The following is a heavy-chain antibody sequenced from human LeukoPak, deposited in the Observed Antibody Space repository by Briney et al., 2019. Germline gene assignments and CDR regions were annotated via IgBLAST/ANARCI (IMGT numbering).Heavy chain of an antibody. D-gene: IGHD3-3*01. CDR3: ARKARDDFWSGAARSGYMDV. V-gene: IGHV3-23*01. CDR2: ISESGDST. J-gene: IGHJ6*03. Sequence: GGSLRLSCAASGFIFSDYAMSWVRQAPGKGLEWVSRISESGDSTYFADSVKGRFTLSRDNSKNTLYLQMNSLRAEDTAVYYCARKARDDFWSGAARSGYMDVWGKGTTVTVSS. CDR1: GFIFSDYA.